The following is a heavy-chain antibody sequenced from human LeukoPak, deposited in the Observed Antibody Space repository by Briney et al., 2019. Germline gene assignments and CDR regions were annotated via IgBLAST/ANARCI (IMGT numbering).Heavy chain of an antibody. Sequence: GGSLRHSCAASGFTFSSYSMNWVRQAPGKGLEWVSAISGSGGSTYYADSVKGRFTISRDNSKNTLYLQMNSLRAEDTAVYYCAKATAANDYWGQGTLVTVSS. CDR2: ISGSGGST. CDR1: GFTFSSYS. V-gene: IGHV3-23*01. D-gene: IGHD2-2*01. J-gene: IGHJ4*02. CDR3: AKATAANDY.